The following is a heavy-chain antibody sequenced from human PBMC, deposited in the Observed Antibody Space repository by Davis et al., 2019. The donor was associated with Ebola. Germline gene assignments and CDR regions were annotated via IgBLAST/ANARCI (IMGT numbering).Heavy chain of an antibody. V-gene: IGHV3-48*01. D-gene: IGHD3-3*01. CDR3: ARDSGDFWNGYYRYNWFDP. J-gene: IGHJ5*02. CDR1: GFTSSSYS. CDR2: ISSSSSTI. Sequence: PGGSLRLSCAASGFTSSSYSMNWVRQAPGKGLEWVSYISSSSSTIYYADSVKGRFTISRDNSKNTLYLQMNSLRVEDTAVYYCARDSGDFWNGYYRYNWFDPWGQGTLVTVSP.